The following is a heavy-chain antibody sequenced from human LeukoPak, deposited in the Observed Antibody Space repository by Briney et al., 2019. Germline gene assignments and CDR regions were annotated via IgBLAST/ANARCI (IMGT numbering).Heavy chain of an antibody. V-gene: IGHV3-30*02. Sequence: GGSLRLSCAAPGFTFSTYGMHWGRQAAGKGLEWVAFIRYGGSNNYADSVKGRFTISRDNSKNTLYLQMNSLRAEDTAVYYCAKDRSSGWGPSFNYWGQGTLVTVSS. CDR3: AKDRSSGWGPSFNY. CDR2: IRYGGSNN. CDR1: GFTFSTYG. D-gene: IGHD6-19*01. J-gene: IGHJ4*02.